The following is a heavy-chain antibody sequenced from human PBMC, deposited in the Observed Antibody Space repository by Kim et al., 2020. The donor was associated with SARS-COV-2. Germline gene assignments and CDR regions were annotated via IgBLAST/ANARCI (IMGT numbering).Heavy chain of an antibody. D-gene: IGHD1-26*01. Sequence: YNPSPKSRVNISVAKSKNQFSLKLGSVTAADTAVYYCARDRGTASTYFDYWGQGTLVTVSS. V-gene: IGHV4-4*02. J-gene: IGHJ4*02. CDR3: ARDRGTASTYFDY.